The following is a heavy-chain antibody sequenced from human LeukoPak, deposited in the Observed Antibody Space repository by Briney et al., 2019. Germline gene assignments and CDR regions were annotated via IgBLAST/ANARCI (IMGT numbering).Heavy chain of an antibody. D-gene: IGHD3-10*01. CDR1: DFTFSSHW. Sequence: GGSLRLSCAASDFTFSSHWMYWVRQAPGKGLVWVARLSGDGGTTRHADSVKGRFTISRDNAKNSLYLQMNSLRAEDTAVYYCAREPLPVRGVAPYYYYYGMDVWGQGTTVTVSS. CDR3: AREPLPVRGVAPYYYYYGMDV. J-gene: IGHJ6*02. CDR2: LSGDGGTT. V-gene: IGHV3-74*01.